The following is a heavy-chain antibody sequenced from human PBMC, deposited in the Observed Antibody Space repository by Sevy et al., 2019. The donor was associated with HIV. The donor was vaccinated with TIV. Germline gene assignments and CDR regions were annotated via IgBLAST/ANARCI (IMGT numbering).Heavy chain of an antibody. CDR2: IGTLKDT. Sequence: GGSLRLSCVASGFTFSTYDMHWVRQVKGKGLEWVSGIGTLKDTYYPDSVKGRFIISREDAKNSLYLQINSLRAGDTAVYYCARACAAAGGKSGPIDAFDIWGPGTLVTVSS. J-gene: IGHJ3*02. D-gene: IGHD6-13*01. V-gene: IGHV3-13*01. CDR1: GFTFSTYD. CDR3: ARACAAAGGKSGPIDAFDI.